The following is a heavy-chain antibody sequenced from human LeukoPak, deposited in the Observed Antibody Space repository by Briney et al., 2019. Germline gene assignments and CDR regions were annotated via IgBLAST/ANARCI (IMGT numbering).Heavy chain of an antibody. J-gene: IGHJ4*02. CDR1: GFTFSSYA. D-gene: IGHD2-2*01. CDR3: ARAPTVLVGYCSSSSCQADY. CDR2: ISGSGGST. Sequence: GGSLRLSCAASGFTFSSYAMSWVRQAPGKGLEWVSAISGSGGSTYYADSVKGRFTISRDNSKNPLYLQMNSLRAEDTAVYYCARAPTVLVGYCSSSSCQADYWGQGTLVTVSS. V-gene: IGHV3-23*01.